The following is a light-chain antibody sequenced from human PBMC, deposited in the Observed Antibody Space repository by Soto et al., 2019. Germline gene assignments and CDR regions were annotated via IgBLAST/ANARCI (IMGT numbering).Light chain of an antibody. Sequence: QPVLTQPPSASGTPGQRVTISCSGSSSNIGSNTVNWYQQLRGTAPKLLIYSNNQRPSGVPDRFSGSKSGTSASLAISGLQSEDEADYYCAAWDDSLNGFVVFGGGTQLTVL. V-gene: IGLV1-44*01. CDR1: SSNIGSNT. J-gene: IGLJ2*01. CDR3: AAWDDSLNGFVV. CDR2: SNN.